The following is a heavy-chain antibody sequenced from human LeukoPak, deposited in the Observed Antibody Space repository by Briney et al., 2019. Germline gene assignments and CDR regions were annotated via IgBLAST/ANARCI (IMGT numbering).Heavy chain of an antibody. CDR2: IYYSGST. Sequence: SETLSLTCTVSGGSISSGGYYWSWIRQHPGKGLAWLGYIYYSGSTYYNPSLKSRVTISVDTSKNQFSLKLSSVTAADTAVYYCARHIARGFGELSSGWFDPWGQGTLVTVSS. D-gene: IGHD3-10*01. V-gene: IGHV4-31*03. J-gene: IGHJ5*02. CDR1: GGSISSGGYY. CDR3: ARHIARGFGELSSGWFDP.